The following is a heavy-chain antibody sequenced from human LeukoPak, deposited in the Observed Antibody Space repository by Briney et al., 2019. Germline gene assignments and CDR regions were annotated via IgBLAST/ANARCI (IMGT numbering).Heavy chain of an antibody. Sequence: GESLKISCKGSGYSFTSYWISWVRQMPGKGLEWMGRIDPSDSYTNYSPSFQGHVTISADKSISTAYLQWSSLKASDTAMYYCARHRGGSLLFDYWGQGTLVTVSS. CDR2: IDPSDSYT. D-gene: IGHD1-26*01. CDR3: ARHRGGSLLFDY. V-gene: IGHV5-10-1*01. J-gene: IGHJ4*02. CDR1: GYSFTSYW.